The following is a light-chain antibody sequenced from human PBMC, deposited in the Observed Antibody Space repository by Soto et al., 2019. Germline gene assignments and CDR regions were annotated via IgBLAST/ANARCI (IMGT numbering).Light chain of an antibody. CDR3: QQYEDIPPT. V-gene: IGKV1-33*01. J-gene: IGKJ5*01. Sequence: DIQMTQSPSSLTASVGDSVTITCQASQAITNYLNWYQHKPGKAPKLLIYDASNLEPGVPSRFSGRRYGRDFNFTISRLQPEDTATYYCQQYEDIPPTFGQGTRLDMK. CDR1: QAITNY. CDR2: DAS.